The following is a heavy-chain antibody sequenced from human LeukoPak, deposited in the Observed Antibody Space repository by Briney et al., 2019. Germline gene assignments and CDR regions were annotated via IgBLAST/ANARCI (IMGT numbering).Heavy chain of an antibody. CDR1: GGSISSYY. J-gene: IGHJ3*02. CDR2: IYYSGST. V-gene: IGHV4-59*01. Sequence: SETLSLTCTVSGGSISSYYWSWIRQPPGKRLEWIGYIYYSGSTSYNPSLKSRVTISVDTSKNQISLKLSSVTAADSAVYYCARDLGVMVRAFDIWGQGTMVTVSS. D-gene: IGHD5-18*01. CDR3: ARDLGVMVRAFDI.